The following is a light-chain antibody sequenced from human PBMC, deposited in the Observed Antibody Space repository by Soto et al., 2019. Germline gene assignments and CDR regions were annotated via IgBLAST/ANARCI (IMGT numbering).Light chain of an antibody. V-gene: IGLV1-47*01. CDR2: RAD. CDR3: AAWDAIVSVLV. Sequence: QSVLTQSPSASGTPGQTVTISCSGRSSNIGSNYVYWYRQLPGTAPRLVMYRADQRPSGVSDRFSGSKSCTSASLAISGLRSEEEGDYYCAAWDAIVSVLVFGGGTKLTVL. J-gene: IGLJ2*01. CDR1: SSNIGSNY.